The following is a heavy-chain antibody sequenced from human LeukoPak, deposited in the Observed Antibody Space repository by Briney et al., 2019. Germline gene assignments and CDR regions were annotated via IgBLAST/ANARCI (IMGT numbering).Heavy chain of an antibody. J-gene: IGHJ6*02. CDR1: GGSISNYY. CDR3: ARDLGYSLVRGVISSYYYGMDV. Sequence: PSETLSLTCTVPGGSISNYYWSWIRQSPGNGLQCVGDISYSGSTNYNPSLKSRVTISVDTSKNQISLKLSSVTAAYTPAYYCARDLGYSLVRGVISSYYYGMDVWGQGTTVTVSS. D-gene: IGHD3-10*01. V-gene: IGHV4-59*01. CDR2: ISYSGST.